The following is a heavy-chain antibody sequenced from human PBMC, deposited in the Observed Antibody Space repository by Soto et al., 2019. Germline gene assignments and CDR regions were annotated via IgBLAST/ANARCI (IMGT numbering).Heavy chain of an antibody. CDR2: ISGSGFAT. V-gene: IGHV3-23*01. J-gene: IGHJ4*02. Sequence: EVQLLESGGSLVQPGGSLRLSCAASGFTFSTYAMGWVRQAPGKGLEWVSAISGSGFATYYADPVKGRFTISRDNSKNTLYLQMNSLRAGDTDVYYCAKAIKGTGTNVIYDSWDQGTLVTVSS. CDR1: GFTFSTYA. CDR3: AKAIKGTGTNVIYDS. D-gene: IGHD1-7*01.